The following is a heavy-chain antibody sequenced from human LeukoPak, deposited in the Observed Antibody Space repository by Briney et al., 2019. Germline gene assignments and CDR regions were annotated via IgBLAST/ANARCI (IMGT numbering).Heavy chain of an antibody. CDR3: ARDRELGY. CDR1: GGSISIYY. V-gene: IGHV4-59*01. CDR2: IYNSGST. D-gene: IGHD3-10*01. Sequence: SETLSLTCTVSGGSISIYYWSWIRQPPGKGLEWIGYIYNSGSTNYNPSLKSRVTISVDTSKNQFSLKLTSVIAADTAVYYCARDRELGYWGQGTLVTVSS. J-gene: IGHJ4*02.